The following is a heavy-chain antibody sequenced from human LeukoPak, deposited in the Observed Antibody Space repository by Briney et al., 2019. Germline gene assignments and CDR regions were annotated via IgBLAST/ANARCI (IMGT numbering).Heavy chain of an antibody. D-gene: IGHD3-16*01. CDR1: GFTFSSYA. V-gene: IGHV3-64*01. CDR2: ISSNGGST. CDR3: AKESGLDWFDP. Sequence: GGSLRLSCAASGFTFSSYAMHWVRQAPGKGLEYVSAISSNGGSTYYANSVKGRFTISRDNSKNTLYLQMGSLRAEDTAVYYCAKESGLDWFDPWGQGTLVTVSS. J-gene: IGHJ5*02.